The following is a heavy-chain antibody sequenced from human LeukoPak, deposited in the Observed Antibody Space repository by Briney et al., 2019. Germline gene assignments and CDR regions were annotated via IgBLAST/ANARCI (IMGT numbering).Heavy chain of an antibody. V-gene: IGHV3-74*03. CDR3: VRDETLWTLDW. J-gene: IGHJ4*02. CDR2: INERGTDS. Sequence: GGPLRLSCTASGFTFSGHWIHWVRQAPGMGLVWVSRINERGTDSMYAESVKGRFTISGDNAKNTVYLQMNSLRAEDTAVYYCVRDETLWTLDWWGQGTLVSVSS. CDR1: GFTFSGHW. D-gene: IGHD1-1*01.